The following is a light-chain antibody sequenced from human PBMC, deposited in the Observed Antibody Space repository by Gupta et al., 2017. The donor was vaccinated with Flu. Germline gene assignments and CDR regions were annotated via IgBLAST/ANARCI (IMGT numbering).Light chain of an antibody. CDR2: HKSQSDK. CDR1: SRINVGDYR. Sequence: QAVVTQPASLSAPPGASASLTGTLRSRINVGDYRIYWYQQKAGSPPQFLLRHKSQSDKLQGSGVPSRFSGSKYSSANARILFVPGLQSDDEADYHCMIWHNDAWVFGGGTKLTVL. CDR3: MIWHNDAWV. J-gene: IGLJ3*02. V-gene: IGLV5-45*01.